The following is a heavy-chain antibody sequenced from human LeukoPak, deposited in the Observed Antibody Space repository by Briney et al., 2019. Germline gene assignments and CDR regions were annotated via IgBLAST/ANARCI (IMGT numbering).Heavy chain of an antibody. D-gene: IGHD2-15*01. J-gene: IGHJ4*02. V-gene: IGHV3-23*01. CDR2: ISGSGGST. Sequence: GGSLRLSCAASGFTFSSYAMSWVRQAPGKGVEWVSAISGSGGSTYYADSVKGRFTICRDNSKNTLYLQMNSLRAEYTGVEYCVSVVSPFEYWGEETLVTVSS. CDR3: VSVVSPFEY. CDR1: GFTFSSYA.